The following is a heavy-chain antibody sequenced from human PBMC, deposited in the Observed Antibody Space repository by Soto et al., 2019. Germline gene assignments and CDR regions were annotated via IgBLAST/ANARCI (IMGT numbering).Heavy chain of an antibody. D-gene: IGHD2-15*01. J-gene: IGHJ5*02. CDR1: GGSVSSGTYF. V-gene: IGHV4-31*03. CDR3: VRESSKLDCSGGSCYPSTWFDP. CDR2: ISYSGNT. Sequence: QVQLQESGPGLVTPSQTLSLTCTVSGGSVSSGTYFWNWIRQHPGKGLEWIGYISYSGNTDYNRSLKSRVTISLDTSKNQFSLKLSSVTAADTAMYYCVRESSKLDCSGGSCYPSTWFDPWGQGTLVTVSS.